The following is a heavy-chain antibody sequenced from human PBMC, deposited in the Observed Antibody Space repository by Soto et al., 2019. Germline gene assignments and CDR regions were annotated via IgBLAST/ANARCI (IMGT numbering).Heavy chain of an antibody. CDR3: AREKTAMGTVDY. CDR1: GFTFSSYA. CDR2: ISGSGGST. Sequence: GWSPILSCAASGFTFSSYAMSWVRQAPGKGLEWVSAISGSGGSTYYADSVKGRFTISRDNTKNTLYLQMNSLRAKDTAVYSCAREKTAMGTVDYWGQGNLVTV. D-gene: IGHD5-18*01. V-gene: IGHV3-23*01. J-gene: IGHJ4*02.